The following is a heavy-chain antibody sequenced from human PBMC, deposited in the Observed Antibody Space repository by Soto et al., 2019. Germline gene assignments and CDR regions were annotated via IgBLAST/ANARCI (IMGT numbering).Heavy chain of an antibody. V-gene: IGHV4-30-4*01. J-gene: IGHJ4*02. CDR1: GGSISSGDYY. D-gene: IGHD3-22*01. CDR2: IYYSGST. Sequence: LSLTCTVSGGSISSGDYYWSWIRQPPGKGLEWIGYIYYSGSTYYNPSLKSRVTISVDTSKNQFSLKLSSVTAADTAVYYCARAEGLYYYDSSGYLDYWGQGTLVTV. CDR3: ARAEGLYYYDSSGYLDY.